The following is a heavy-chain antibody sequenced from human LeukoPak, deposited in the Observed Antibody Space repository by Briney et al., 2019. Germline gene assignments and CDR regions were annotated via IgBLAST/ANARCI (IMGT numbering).Heavy chain of an antibody. CDR2: ISISGDRT. V-gene: IGHV3-23*01. J-gene: IGHJ4*02. Sequence: PGGSLRLSCAASEFTLSNHAMTWVRQAPGKGLEWVSSISISGDRTYYADSVKGRFTISRDNSKNTVYLRMNSLGAEDTAIYYCANEIRPNDYWGQGTLVTVSS. CDR3: ANEIRPNDY. D-gene: IGHD6-6*01. CDR1: EFTLSNHA.